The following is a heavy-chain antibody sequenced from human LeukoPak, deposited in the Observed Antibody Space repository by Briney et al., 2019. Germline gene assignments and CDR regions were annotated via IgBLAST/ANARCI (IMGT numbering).Heavy chain of an antibody. J-gene: IGHJ5*02. D-gene: IGHD6-19*01. V-gene: IGHV4-38-2*02. CDR3: ARDMSPSRYSSGWYA. CDR2: IYHSGST. CDR1: RYSISSGYY. Sequence: SETLSLTCTVSRYSISSGYYWGWIRQPPGKGLEWIGSIYHSGSTYYNPSLKSRVTISINTSRNQFSLKLSSVAAADTAVYYCARDMSPSRYSSGWYAWGQGTLVTVSS.